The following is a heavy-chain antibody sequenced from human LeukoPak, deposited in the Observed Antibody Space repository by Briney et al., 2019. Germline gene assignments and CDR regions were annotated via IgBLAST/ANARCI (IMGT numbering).Heavy chain of an antibody. J-gene: IGHJ4*02. V-gene: IGHV3-7*03. CDR1: GFTFSSYW. D-gene: IGHD6-13*01. CDR2: IKQDGSEK. CDR3: ARDGSSGGSSSWYYLDY. Sequence: HSGGSLRLSCAASGFTFSSYWMSWVRQAPGKGLEWVANIKQDGSEKYYVDSVKGRFTISRDNAKNSLYLQMNCLRAEDTAVYYCARDGSSGGSSSWYYLDYWGQGTLVTVSS.